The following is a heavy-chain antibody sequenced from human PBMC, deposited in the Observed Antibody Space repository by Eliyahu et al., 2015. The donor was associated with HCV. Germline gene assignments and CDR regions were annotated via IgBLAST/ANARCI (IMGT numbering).Heavy chain of an antibody. CDR1: GFTFSNNW. J-gene: IGHJ3*02. CDR2: INTDGSTT. V-gene: IGHV3-74*01. Sequence: EVQLVESGGDLVQPGGSLRLSCAASGFTFSNNWMQWVRQAPGKGLVWVSRINTDGSTTTYADSVKGRFTISRDNAKNTVYLQMNSLRAEDTAVYYCARDPRVAVGYAFDIWGQGTKVTVSS. D-gene: IGHD2-15*01. CDR3: ARDPRVAVGYAFDI.